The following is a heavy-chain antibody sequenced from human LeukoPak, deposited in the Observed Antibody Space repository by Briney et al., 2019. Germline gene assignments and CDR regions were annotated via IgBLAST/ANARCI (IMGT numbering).Heavy chain of an antibody. V-gene: IGHV5-51*01. CDR3: ARPNITSYYDSRGYDGFDV. CDR1: GYSFASFW. J-gene: IGHJ3*01. Sequence: GESLKISCKDSGYSFASFWIGWVRQMPTKGLEWMGIIYPDDSDTRYSPSFQGQVTISADKSVSIAYLQWSSLKASDTAMYYCARPNITSYYDSRGYDGFDVWGQGTMVIVSS. D-gene: IGHD3-22*01. CDR2: IYPDDSDT.